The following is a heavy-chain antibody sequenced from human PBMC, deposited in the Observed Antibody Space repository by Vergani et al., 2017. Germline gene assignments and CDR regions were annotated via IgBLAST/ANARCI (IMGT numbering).Heavy chain of an antibody. CDR1: GFSFSSHA. CDR2: ISNDGSKK. Sequence: QVQLAESGGGRVQPGRSLRLSCAASGFSFSSHAIHWVRQAPGKGLAWVAVISNDGSKKYYADSGKGRFTISRDNSKNTLDRQMNSLRTQDTAVYYCAKAGSVTAGSLQYNFYMDVWGKGTTVTVS. D-gene: IGHD3-10*01. V-gene: IGHV3-30*18. CDR3: AKAGSVTAGSLQYNFYMDV. J-gene: IGHJ6*03.